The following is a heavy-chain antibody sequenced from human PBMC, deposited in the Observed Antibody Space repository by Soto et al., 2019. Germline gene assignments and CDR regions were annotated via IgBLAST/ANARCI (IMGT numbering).Heavy chain of an antibody. D-gene: IGHD2-2*01. Sequence: GGSLRLSCTGSGFTFGDYAISWSRQAPGKGLEWVGVIRSKAYGETKDYAASVKGRFTILRDDSKSIAYLQMNSLQSEDTGVYYCTKYTYTSRYSYFGMDVWGHGTTVTGLL. CDR3: TKYTYTSRYSYFGMDV. CDR2: IRSKAYGETK. CDR1: GFTFGDYA. V-gene: IGHV3-49*03. J-gene: IGHJ6*02.